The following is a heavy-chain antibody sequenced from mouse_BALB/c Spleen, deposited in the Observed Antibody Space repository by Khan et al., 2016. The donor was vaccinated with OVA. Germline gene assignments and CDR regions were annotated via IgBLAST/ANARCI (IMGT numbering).Heavy chain of an antibody. Sequence: EVQLQESGPGLVKPSQSLSLTCTVTGYSITSGYGWNWIRQFPGNKQEWRGDISYSGSTNYNPSLKRRISITRDNSTKQFFLQCNSVTTEDTATYYCARTARIKYWGQGTTLTVSS. CDR2: ISYSGST. J-gene: IGHJ2*01. CDR3: ARTARIKY. D-gene: IGHD1-2*01. CDR1: GYSITSGYG. V-gene: IGHV3-2*02.